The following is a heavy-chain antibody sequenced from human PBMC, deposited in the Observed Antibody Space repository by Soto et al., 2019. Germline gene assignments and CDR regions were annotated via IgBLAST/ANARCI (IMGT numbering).Heavy chain of an antibody. D-gene: IGHD2-21*01. Sequence: ASVKVSCKASGYTSSGYSITWVRQAPGQGLEWMGRISGYNGNTNYARTLRGRLTLTTDTSTSTAYMELRSLTSDDTAVYYCARDVFCGGAPACPDMDVWGQGTTVTVSS. CDR3: ARDVFCGGAPACPDMDV. V-gene: IGHV1-18*04. CDR1: GYTSSGYS. J-gene: IGHJ6*02. CDR2: ISGYNGNT.